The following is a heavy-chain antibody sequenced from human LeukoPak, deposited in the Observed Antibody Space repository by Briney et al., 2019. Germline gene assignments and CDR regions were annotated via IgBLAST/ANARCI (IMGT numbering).Heavy chain of an antibody. CDR3: ARRYCSSTSCYFWYFDL. J-gene: IGHJ2*01. CDR2: INHSGST. CDR1: GGSFSGYY. V-gene: IGHV4-34*01. Sequence: SETLSLTCAVYGGSFSGYYRSWIRQPPGKGLEWIGEINHSGSTNYNPSLKSRVTISVDTSKNQFSLKLSSVTAADTAVYYCARRYCSSTSCYFWYFDLWGRGTLVTVSS. D-gene: IGHD2-2*01.